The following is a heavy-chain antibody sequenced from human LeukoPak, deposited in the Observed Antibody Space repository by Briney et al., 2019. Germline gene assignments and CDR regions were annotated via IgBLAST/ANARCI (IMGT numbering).Heavy chain of an antibody. CDR2: IYTSGST. CDR3: ARFEYQLLFGAFDI. V-gene: IGHV4-61*02. CDR1: GGSISSGDYY. D-gene: IGHD2-2*01. Sequence: SQTLSLTCTVSGGSISSGDYYWSWIRQPAGKGLEWIGRIYTSGSTNYNPSLKSRVTMSVDTSKNQFSLKLSSVTAADTAVYYCARFEYQLLFGAFDIWGQGTMVTVSS. J-gene: IGHJ3*02.